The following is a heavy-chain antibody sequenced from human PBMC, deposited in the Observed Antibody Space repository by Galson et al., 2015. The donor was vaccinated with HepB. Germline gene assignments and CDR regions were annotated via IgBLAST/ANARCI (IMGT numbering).Heavy chain of an antibody. CDR1: GFTFSSYA. CDR2: ISGSGGST. D-gene: IGHD3-10*01. V-gene: IGHV3-23*01. CDR3: AKGLRGITMVRGGFDY. J-gene: IGHJ4*02. Sequence: SLRLSCAASGFTFSSYAMSWVRQAPGKGLEWVSAISGSGGSTYYADSVKGRFTISRDNSKNTLYLQMNSLRAEDTAVYYCAKGLRGITMVRGGFDYWGQGTLVTVSS.